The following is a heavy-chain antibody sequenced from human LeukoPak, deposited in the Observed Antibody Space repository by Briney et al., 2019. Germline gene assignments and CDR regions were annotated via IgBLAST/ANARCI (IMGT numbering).Heavy chain of an antibody. CDR2: ISYDGSNK. CDR3: ARDGGWLQFTYFDY. D-gene: IGHD5-24*01. CDR1: GFTFSSYA. Sequence: SGGSLRLSCAASGFTFSSYAMHWVRQAPGKGLEWVAVISYDGSNKYYADSVKGRLTISRDNSKNTLYLQMNSLRAEDTAVYYCARDGGWLQFTYFDYWGQGTLVTVSS. V-gene: IGHV3-30-3*01. J-gene: IGHJ4*02.